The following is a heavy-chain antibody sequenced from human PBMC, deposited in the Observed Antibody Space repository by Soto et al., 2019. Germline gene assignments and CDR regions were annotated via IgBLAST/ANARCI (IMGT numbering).Heavy chain of an antibody. CDR3: ARGLNGYLHYFDY. D-gene: IGHD5-18*01. V-gene: IGHV1-3*01. Sequence: ASVKVSCKASGYTFTSYAMHWARQAPGQRLEWMGWINAGNGNTKYSQKFQGRVTITRDTSASTAYMELSSLRSEDTAVYHCARGLNGYLHYFDYWGQGTPVTVSS. CDR1: GYTFTSYA. CDR2: INAGNGNT. J-gene: IGHJ4*02.